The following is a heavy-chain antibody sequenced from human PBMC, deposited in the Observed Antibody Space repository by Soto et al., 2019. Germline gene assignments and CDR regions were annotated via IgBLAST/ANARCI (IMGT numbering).Heavy chain of an antibody. J-gene: IGHJ5*02. CDR1: GGSFSGYY. CDR2: INHSGST. D-gene: IGHD2-2*01. CDR3: ARAQPRIVVVPAARRWFDP. Sequence: SETLSLTCAVYGGSFSGYYWSWIRQPPGKGLEWIGEINHSGSTNYNPSLTSRVTISVETSKNQFSLKLSSVTAADTAVYYCARAQPRIVVVPAARRWFDPWGQGTLVTVSS. V-gene: IGHV4-34*01.